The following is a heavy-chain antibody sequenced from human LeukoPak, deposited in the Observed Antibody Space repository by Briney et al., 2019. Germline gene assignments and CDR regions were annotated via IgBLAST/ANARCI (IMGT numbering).Heavy chain of an antibody. J-gene: IGHJ4*02. CDR2: INPKSGGT. V-gene: IGHV1-2*02. CDR1: GYTFTGYY. D-gene: IGHD3-9*01. CDR3: ARGLLRYFDWSYYFDY. Sequence: ASVKVSCKASGYTFTGYYMHWVRQAPGQGLEWMGWINPKSGGTNYAQKFQGRVTMTRDTSISTAYMELSRLRSDDTAVYYCARGLLRYFDWSYYFDYWGQGTLVTVSS.